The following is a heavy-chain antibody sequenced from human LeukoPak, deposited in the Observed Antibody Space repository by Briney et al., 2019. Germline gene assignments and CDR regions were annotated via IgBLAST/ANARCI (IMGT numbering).Heavy chain of an antibody. D-gene: IGHD1-26*01. CDR3: AREGSGSTGFDY. J-gene: IGHJ4*02. CDR2: INWNGGST. V-gene: IGHV3-20*04. Sequence: GGSLRLSCAASGFTFDDYGMGWVRQAPGKGLEWVSGINWNGGSTGYADSVRGRFTISRDNAKNSLYLQMNSLRAEDTALYYCAREGSGSTGFDYWGQGTLVTVSS. CDR1: GFTFDDYG.